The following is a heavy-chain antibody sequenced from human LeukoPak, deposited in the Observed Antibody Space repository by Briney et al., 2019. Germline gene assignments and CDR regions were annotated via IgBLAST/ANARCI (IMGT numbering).Heavy chain of an antibody. J-gene: IGHJ4*02. V-gene: IGHV4-59*01. CDR1: GGSISSYY. Sequence: PETLSLTCTVSGGSISSYYWSWIRQPPGKGLEWIGYIYYSGSTNYNPSLKSRVTISVDTSKNQFSLKLSSVTAADTAVYYCARVTMSFDYWGQGTLVTVSS. D-gene: IGHD3-10*02. CDR2: IYYSGST. CDR3: ARVTMSFDY.